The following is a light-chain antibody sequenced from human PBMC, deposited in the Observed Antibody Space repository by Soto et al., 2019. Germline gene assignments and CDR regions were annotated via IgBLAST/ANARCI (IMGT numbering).Light chain of an antibody. CDR2: GTS. CDR3: HQNNDWPPT. V-gene: IGKV3-15*01. CDR1: QSVNIN. Sequence: EVVMTQSPATLSVSPGERVTLSCRASQSVNINLAWYQQKPGQAPRLLIYGTSNRAAAIPARFSGSGSGTEFTLTIGSLQSEDLAVYYCHQNNDWPPTFGQGTKGDI. J-gene: IGKJ1*01.